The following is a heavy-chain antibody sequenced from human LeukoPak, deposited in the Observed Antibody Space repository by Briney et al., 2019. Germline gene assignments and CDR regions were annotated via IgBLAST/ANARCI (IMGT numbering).Heavy chain of an antibody. CDR2: INHSGST. V-gene: IGHV4-34*01. CDR1: GGSFSGYY. CDR3: ASRPYSTRHPEHYGMDV. Sequence: SETLSLTCAVYGGSFSGYYWSWIRQPPGKGLEWIGEINHSGSTNYDPSLKSRVTISVDTSKNQFSLKLSSVTAADTAVYYCASRPYSTRHPEHYGMDVWGQGTTVTVSS. J-gene: IGHJ6*02. D-gene: IGHD4-11*01.